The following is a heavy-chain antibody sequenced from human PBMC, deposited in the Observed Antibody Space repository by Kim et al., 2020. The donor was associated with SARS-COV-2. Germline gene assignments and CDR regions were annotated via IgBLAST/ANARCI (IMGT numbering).Heavy chain of an antibody. V-gene: IGHV1-69*13. Sequence: SVKVSCKASGGTFSSYAISWVRQAPGQGLEWMGGIIPIFGTANYAQKFQGRVTITADESTSTAYMELSSLRSEDTAVYYCARARKVRDPTPYYYYYYGMDVWGQGTTVTVSS. J-gene: IGHJ6*02. CDR3: ARARKVRDPTPYYYYYYGMDV. CDR1: GGTFSSYA. D-gene: IGHD3-10*01. CDR2: IIPIFGTA.